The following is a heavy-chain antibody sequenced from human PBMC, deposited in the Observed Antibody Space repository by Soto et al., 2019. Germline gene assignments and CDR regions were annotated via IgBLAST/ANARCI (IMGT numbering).Heavy chain of an antibody. Sequence: QVQLVQSGAEXKXPGXXXXVSCKASXYXFXSXDINWVRQATGQGLEWMGWMNPNSGNTGYAQKFQGRVTMTRNTPISTAYMELSSLRSEDTAVYYCARVGDXXMVRGPPXXNWFDPWGQGTLVTVSS. V-gene: IGHV1-8*01. CDR1: XYXFXSXD. D-gene: IGHD3-10*01. CDR3: ARVGDXXMVRGPPXXNWFDP. J-gene: IGHJ5*02. CDR2: MNPNSGNT.